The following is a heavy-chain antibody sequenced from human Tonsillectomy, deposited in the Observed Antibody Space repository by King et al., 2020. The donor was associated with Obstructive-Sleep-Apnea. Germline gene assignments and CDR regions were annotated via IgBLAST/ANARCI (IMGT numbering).Heavy chain of an antibody. V-gene: IGHV1-46*04. CDR2: INPTDSGT. J-gene: IGHJ4*02. CDR3: ARDVNDSSGSHTDYYFDN. D-gene: IGHD3-22*01. CDR1: GYIFTNYY. Sequence: QVQLVESGAEVKKPGASVRISCKASGYIFTNYYIHWVRRAPGQGPEWMGVINPTDSGTTYAQRLQGRITVTGDTSTRTVYLEMNSLGFEDTAVYYCARDVNDSSGSHTDYYFDNWGQGTLVTVSS.